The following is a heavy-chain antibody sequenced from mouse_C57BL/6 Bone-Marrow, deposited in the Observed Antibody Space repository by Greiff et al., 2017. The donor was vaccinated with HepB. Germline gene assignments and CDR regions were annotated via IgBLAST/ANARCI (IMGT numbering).Heavy chain of an antibody. Sequence: VQLQQPGAELVKPGASVKMSCKASGYTFTSYWITWVKQRPGQGLEWIGDIYPGSGSTNYNEKFKSKATLTVDTSSSTAYMQLSSLTSEDTAIYYCAREPLLRYYFDYWGQGTTLTVSS. D-gene: IGHD1-1*01. CDR3: AREPLLRYYFDY. CDR2: IYPGSGST. CDR1: GYTFTSYW. V-gene: IGHV1-55*01. J-gene: IGHJ2*01.